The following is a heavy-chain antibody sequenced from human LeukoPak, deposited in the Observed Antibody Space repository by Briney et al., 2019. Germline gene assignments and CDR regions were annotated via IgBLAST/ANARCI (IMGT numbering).Heavy chain of an antibody. CDR3: AKAALIRSGDSYYFDY. J-gene: IGHJ4*02. D-gene: IGHD2-15*01. Sequence: GSLRLSCAASGFTFSSYAMSWVRPAPGKGLEWVSAISGSGGSTYYADSVKGRFTISRDNSKNTLYLQMNSLRAEDTAVYYCAKAALIRSGDSYYFDYWGQGTLVTVSS. V-gene: IGHV3-23*01. CDR2: ISGSGGST. CDR1: GFTFSSYA.